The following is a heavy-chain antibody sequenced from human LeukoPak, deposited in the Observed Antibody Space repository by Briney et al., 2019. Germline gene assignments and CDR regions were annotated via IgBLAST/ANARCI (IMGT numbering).Heavy chain of an antibody. CDR1: GFTFSSYA. V-gene: IGHV3-23*01. CDR3: AKGDYDNSGYYFPPHPFDY. J-gene: IGHJ4*02. CDR2: ISGSGGST. D-gene: IGHD3-22*01. Sequence: GGSLRLSCAASGFTFSSYAMNWVRQAPGKGLEWVSAISGSGGSTYYADSVKGRFTISRDNSKNTLYLQMNSLRAEDTAVYYCAKGDYDNSGYYFPPHPFDYWGQGTLVTVSS.